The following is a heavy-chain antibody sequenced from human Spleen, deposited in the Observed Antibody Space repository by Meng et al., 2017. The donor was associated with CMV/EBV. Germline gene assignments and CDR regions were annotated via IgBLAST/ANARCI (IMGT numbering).Heavy chain of an antibody. V-gene: IGHV4-4*02. D-gene: IGHD6-6*01. Sequence: GTLSLTCGVSGVSINSANWWSWVRQPPGKRLEWIGEIYHSSSTHYNPSLKSRVTMSIDKSKNEFSLNLISVTAAVTAVYYCVRAFSSWGQGTLVTVSS. CDR3: VRAFSS. J-gene: IGHJ5*02. CDR1: GVSINSANW. CDR2: IYHSSST.